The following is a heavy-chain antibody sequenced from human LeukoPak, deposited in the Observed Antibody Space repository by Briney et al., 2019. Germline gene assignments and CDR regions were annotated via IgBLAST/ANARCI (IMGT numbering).Heavy chain of an antibody. CDR1: GYSISSGYY. CDR2: IYHSGST. J-gene: IGHJ5*02. Sequence: SETLSLTCAVSGYSISSGYYWGWIRQPPGKGLEWIGSIYHSGSTYYNPSLKSRVTISVDTSKNQFSLKLSSVTAADTAVYYCARGSDIVVVPAAIEVWFDPWGQGTLVTVSS. V-gene: IGHV4-38-2*01. D-gene: IGHD2-2*02. CDR3: ARGSDIVVVPAAIEVWFDP.